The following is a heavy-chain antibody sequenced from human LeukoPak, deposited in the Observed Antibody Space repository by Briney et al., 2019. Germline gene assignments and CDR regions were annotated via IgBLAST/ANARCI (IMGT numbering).Heavy chain of an antibody. Sequence: SETLSLTCTVSGGSISSYYWSWIRQLPGNGLEWIGYIYYSGSTNYNPSLKSLVTISVDTSKNQFSLKLSSVTAADTAVYYCARVVAGQYYFDYWGQGTLVTVSS. J-gene: IGHJ4*02. CDR1: GGSISSYY. D-gene: IGHD6-19*01. CDR3: ARVVAGQYYFDY. CDR2: IYYSGST. V-gene: IGHV4-59*01.